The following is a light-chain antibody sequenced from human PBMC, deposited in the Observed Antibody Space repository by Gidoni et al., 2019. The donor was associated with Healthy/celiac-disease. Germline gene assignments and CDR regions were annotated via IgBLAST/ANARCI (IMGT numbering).Light chain of an antibody. CDR1: QSVSSY. CDR3: QQRSNCPLT. Sequence: EIVLTQYPATLSLSPGERATLSCRASQSVSSYLAWYQQKPGQAPRLLIYDASNRATGIPARFSGSGSGTDFTLTISNLEPEDFAVYYCQQRSNCPLTFGGGTKVEIK. V-gene: IGKV3-11*01. J-gene: IGKJ4*01. CDR2: DAS.